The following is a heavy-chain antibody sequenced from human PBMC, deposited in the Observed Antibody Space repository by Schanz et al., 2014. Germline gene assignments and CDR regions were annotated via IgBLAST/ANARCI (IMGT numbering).Heavy chain of an antibody. J-gene: IGHJ4*02. V-gene: IGHV3-74*01. CDR2: INTDETTT. Sequence: EVKLVESGGGLVQPGGSLRLSCAASGSTFSAYWMHWVRQVPGKGLVWIARINTDETTTKYADSVRGRFTISRDNSKTMVYLQMISLRAEETAVYYCVRAGYETTGYYHLESWVGDYFDSWGQGALVTVSS. CDR3: VRAGYETTGYYHLESWVGDYFDS. CDR1: GSTFSAYW. D-gene: IGHD3-22*01.